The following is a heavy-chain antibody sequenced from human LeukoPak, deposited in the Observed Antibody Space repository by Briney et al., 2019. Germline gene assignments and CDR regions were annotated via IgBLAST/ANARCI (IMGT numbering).Heavy chain of an antibody. J-gene: IGHJ4*02. V-gene: IGHV3-53*01. D-gene: IGHD6-6*01. CDR1: GFTVISNY. Sequence: PGGSLRLSCAASGFTVISNYMSWVRQTPGRSLEWVAFIYSSGSTYYAEPAEGRFTISRDSSKNTLYLEMTSLRVEDTAVYYCTRAEFSNSFDDWGQGTLVIVSS. CDR3: TRAEFSNSFDD. CDR2: IYSSGST.